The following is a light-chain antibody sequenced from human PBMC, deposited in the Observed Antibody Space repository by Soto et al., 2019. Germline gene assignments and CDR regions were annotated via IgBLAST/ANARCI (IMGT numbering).Light chain of an antibody. Sequence: QSALTQPASVSGSPGQSITISCTGTSSDVGGYTYVSWYQQHPGKAPKLIIYEVSNRPSGVSHRFSGSKSGNTASLTISGLQAEDEADYYCSSYATSNTLFGGGTKLTVL. CDR2: EVS. CDR3: SSYATSNTL. V-gene: IGLV2-14*01. J-gene: IGLJ3*02. CDR1: SSDVGGYTY.